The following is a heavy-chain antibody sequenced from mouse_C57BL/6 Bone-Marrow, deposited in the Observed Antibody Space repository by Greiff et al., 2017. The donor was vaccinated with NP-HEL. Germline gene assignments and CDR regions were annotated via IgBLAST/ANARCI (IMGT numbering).Heavy chain of an antibody. CDR1: GFTFSDYG. CDR3: ARRYRGLYYYAMDY. J-gene: IGHJ4*01. D-gene: IGHD2-12*01. V-gene: IGHV5-17*01. CDR2: ISSGSSTI. Sequence: EVQGVESGGGLVKPGGSLKLSCAASGFTFSDYGMHWVRQAPEKGLEWVAYISSGSSTIYYADTVKGRFTISRDTAKNTLFLQMTSLRSEDMAMYYCARRYRGLYYYAMDYWGQGTSVTVSA.